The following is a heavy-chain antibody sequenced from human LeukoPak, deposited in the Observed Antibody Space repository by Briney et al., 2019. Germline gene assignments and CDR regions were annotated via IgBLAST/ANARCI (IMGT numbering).Heavy chain of an antibody. Sequence: SETLSLTCTLSGRSMSGHYWSWIRQSPGKGLEWIGNIYDSTNIKKHPSLKSRITISVDTSKKQVSLTLSSVTAGDMAVYYCARHVGRWAFDIWGQGTMVTVSS. CDR1: GRSMSGHY. V-gene: IGHV4-59*08. J-gene: IGHJ3*02. CDR3: ARHVGRWAFDI. D-gene: IGHD3-16*02. CDR2: IYDSTNI.